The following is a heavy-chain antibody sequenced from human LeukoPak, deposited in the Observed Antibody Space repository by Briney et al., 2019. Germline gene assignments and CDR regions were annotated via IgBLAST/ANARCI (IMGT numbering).Heavy chain of an antibody. V-gene: IGHV3-7*04. CDR1: GFTFSSSW. CDR3: ARETVGLDV. CDR2: IKEDGSEK. J-gene: IGHJ6*02. D-gene: IGHD1-1*01. Sequence: GGSLRLSCAASGFTFSSSWMSWVRQAPGKGLEWVANIKEDGSEKYYVDSVKGRYTISRDNAKNSLYLQMNSLRAEDTAVYYCARETVGLDVWGQGTTVTVSS.